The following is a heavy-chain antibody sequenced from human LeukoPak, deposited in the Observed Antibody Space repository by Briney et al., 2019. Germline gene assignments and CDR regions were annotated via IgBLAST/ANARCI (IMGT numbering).Heavy chain of an antibody. CDR2: IRHDGSNK. J-gene: IGHJ4*02. CDR3: AKHATEGGSSSTSSWDY. D-gene: IGHD2-2*01. V-gene: IGHV3-30*02. Sequence: GGSLRLSCAASGFTFSSYGMHWVRQAPGKGLEWVAFIRHDGSNKYYADSVKGRFTISRDNSKNTLYLQMHSLRAEDTAIYYCAKHATEGGSSSTSSWDYWGQGTLVTVSS. CDR1: GFTFSSYG.